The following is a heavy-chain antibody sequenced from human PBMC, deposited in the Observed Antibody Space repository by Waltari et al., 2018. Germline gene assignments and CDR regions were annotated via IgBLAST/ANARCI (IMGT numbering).Heavy chain of an antibody. CDR2: INPNSGGT. CDR3: ATGVATISRITMVRGVITLGY. J-gene: IGHJ4*02. D-gene: IGHD3-10*01. Sequence: QVQLVQSGAEVKKPGASVMVSCKASGYTFTGYYMHWVRQAPGKGLEGMGRINPNSGGTNYAQKFQCMGTKTRDPSTSTAYMELSRLGSYDTAVYYCATGVATISRITMVRGVITLGYGGQGTLVTVSS. V-gene: IGHV1-2*06. CDR1: GYTFTGYY.